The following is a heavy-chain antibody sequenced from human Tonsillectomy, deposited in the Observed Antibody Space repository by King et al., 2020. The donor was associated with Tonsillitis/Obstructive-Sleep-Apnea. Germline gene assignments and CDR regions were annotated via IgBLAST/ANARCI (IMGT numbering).Heavy chain of an antibody. Sequence: LVQSGAEVKKPGASVKVSCKASGYTFTSYGISWVRQAPGQGLEWMGWINAYNGNTNYAQKLQGRVTMTTDTSTSTAYMELRSLRSDDTAVYYCARDGMTTVTPTPGRQNWFDPWGQGTLVTVSS. V-gene: IGHV1-18*01. J-gene: IGHJ5*02. CDR1: GYTFTSYG. CDR3: ARDGMTTVTPTPGRQNWFDP. D-gene: IGHD4-11*01. CDR2: INAYNGNT.